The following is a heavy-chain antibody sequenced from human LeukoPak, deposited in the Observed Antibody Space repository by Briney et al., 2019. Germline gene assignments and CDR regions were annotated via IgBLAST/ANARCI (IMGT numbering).Heavy chain of an antibody. Sequence: GGSLRLSCAASGSTFGSYAIHWVRQAPGKGLEWVAVISYDGTNEYYADSVKGRFTISRDNSKNTLYLQMNSLRVEDTAVYYCASGAGGWELLTKSTFDYWGQGTLVTVSS. V-gene: IGHV3-30*04. CDR3: ASGAGGWELLTKSTFDY. CDR2: ISYDGTNE. J-gene: IGHJ4*02. CDR1: GSTFGSYA. D-gene: IGHD1-26*01.